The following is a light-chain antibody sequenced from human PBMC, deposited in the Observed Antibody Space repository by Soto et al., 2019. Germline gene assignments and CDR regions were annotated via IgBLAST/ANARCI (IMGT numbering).Light chain of an antibody. Sequence: QSVLTQPASVSGSPGQTFTISCAGTKFDIGRYDYVSWYRQHPGEAPKLIIFEVNNRPSGVSNRFSGSKSGNTASLTIFGLQVEDAALYFCSSYTSASALGIFGGGTKVTVL. CDR2: EVN. CDR3: SSYTSASALGI. J-gene: IGLJ2*01. V-gene: IGLV2-14*01. CDR1: KFDIGRYDY.